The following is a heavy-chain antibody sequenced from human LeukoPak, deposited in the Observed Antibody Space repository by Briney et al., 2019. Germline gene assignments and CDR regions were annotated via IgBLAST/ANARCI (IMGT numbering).Heavy chain of an antibody. D-gene: IGHD4-23*01. CDR3: AKVQTTVVSPPDS. Sequence: GGSLRLSCTASGFTFSSYAMSWVRQAPGKGLEWVSTISATGGSTFYADSVKGRFTISRDNSKDTLYLQINSLRAEDTAVYFCAKVQTTVVSPPDSWGQGTLVTVSS. CDR1: GFTFSSYA. CDR2: ISATGGST. V-gene: IGHV3-23*01. J-gene: IGHJ4*02.